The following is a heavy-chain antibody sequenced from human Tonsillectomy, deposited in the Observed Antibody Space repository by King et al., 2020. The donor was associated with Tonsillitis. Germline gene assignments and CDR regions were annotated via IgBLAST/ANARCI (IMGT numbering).Heavy chain of an antibody. CDR1: GFTFTTYA. D-gene: IGHD3/OR15-3a*01. V-gene: IGHV3-23*04. CDR2: ISGSGDDT. J-gene: IGHJ4*02. Sequence: EVQLVESGGTLVQPGGSLRLSCAASGFTFTTYAMTWVRQAPGKGLEWVSTISGSGDDTKYGDSVKGRFTISRDNSESTLYLQMNSLRPEDTAVYYCAKQGPIYWTAYYNFDYWGQGTLVTVSS. CDR3: AKQGPIYWTAYYNFDY.